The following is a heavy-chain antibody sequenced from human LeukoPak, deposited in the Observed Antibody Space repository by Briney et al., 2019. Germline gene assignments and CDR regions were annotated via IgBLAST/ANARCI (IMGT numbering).Heavy chain of an antibody. CDR2: VSGTGGST. D-gene: IGHD1-26*01. V-gene: IGHV3-23*01. CDR3: AKDASSGTYFDY. Sequence: GGSLRLSCAASGFTFSSYEMNWVRQAPGKGLEWVSAVSGTGGSTYYADSVKGRFTISRDNSKNTLYLEMNSLRGEDTAVYYCAKDASSGTYFDYWGQGTPVTVSP. J-gene: IGHJ4*02. CDR1: GFTFSSYE.